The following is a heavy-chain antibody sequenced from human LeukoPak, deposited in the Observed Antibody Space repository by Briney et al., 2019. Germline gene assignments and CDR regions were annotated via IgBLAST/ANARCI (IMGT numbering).Heavy chain of an antibody. CDR2: IYYSGST. CDR3: ARGVAAAGSLHAFDI. V-gene: IGHV4-39*07. CDR1: GGSISSSSYY. Sequence: SETLSLTCTVSGGSISSSSYYWGWIRQPPGKGLEWIGSIYYSGSTYYNPSLKSRVTISVDTSKNQFSLKLSSVTAADTAVYYCARGVAAAGSLHAFDIWGQGTMVTVSS. J-gene: IGHJ3*02. D-gene: IGHD6-13*01.